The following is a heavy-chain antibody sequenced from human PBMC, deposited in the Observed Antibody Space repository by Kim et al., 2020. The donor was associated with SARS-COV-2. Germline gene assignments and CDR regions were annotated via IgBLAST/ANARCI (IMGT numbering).Heavy chain of an antibody. Sequence: GGSLRLSCAASGFTFSSYSMNWVRQAPGKGLEWVSYISSSSSTIYYADSVKGRFTISRDNAKNSLYLQMNSLRAEDTAVYYCARDLAVAGQSYWGQGTLVTVSS. CDR2: ISSSSSTI. J-gene: IGHJ4*02. V-gene: IGHV3-48*04. CDR3: ARDLAVAGQSY. CDR1: GFTFSSYS. D-gene: IGHD6-19*01.